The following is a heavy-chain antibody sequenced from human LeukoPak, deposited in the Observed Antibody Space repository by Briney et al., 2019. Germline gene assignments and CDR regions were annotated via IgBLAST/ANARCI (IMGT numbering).Heavy chain of an antibody. CDR3: ARGRPTMIVDC. Sequence: ASVKVSCKASGGTFSSYAISWVRQAPGQGLEWMGRIIPIFGTANYAQKFQGRVTITRNTSISTAYMELSSLRSEDTAVYYCARGRPTMIVDCWGQGTLVTVSS. J-gene: IGHJ4*02. V-gene: IGHV1-69*05. CDR2: IIPIFGTA. D-gene: IGHD3-22*01. CDR1: GGTFSSYA.